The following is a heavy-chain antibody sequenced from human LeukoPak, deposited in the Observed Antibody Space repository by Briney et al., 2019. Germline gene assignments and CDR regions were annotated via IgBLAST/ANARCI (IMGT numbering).Heavy chain of an antibody. CDR3: ARGLSSGWYNY. CDR1: GGSFSAYY. CDR2: TNHSGST. J-gene: IGHJ4*02. V-gene: IGHV4-34*01. D-gene: IGHD6-19*01. Sequence: SETLSLTCVVYGGSFSAYYWNWIRQPPGKGLEWIGETNHSGSTNYNPSLKSRVTISVDTSKNQFSLKLSSVTAADTAVYYCARGLSSGWYNYWGQGTLVTVSS.